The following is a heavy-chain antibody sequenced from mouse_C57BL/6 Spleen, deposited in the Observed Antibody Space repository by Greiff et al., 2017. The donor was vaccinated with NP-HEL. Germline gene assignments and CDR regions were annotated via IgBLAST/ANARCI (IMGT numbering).Heavy chain of an antibody. CDR1: GFNIKDDY. D-gene: IGHD1-1*01. J-gene: IGHJ3*01. CDR3: LYYGSSYGFAY. V-gene: IGHV14-4*01. CDR2: IDPENGDT. Sequence: EVQLVESGAELVRPGASVKLSCTASGFNIKDDYMHWVKQRPEQGLEWIGWIDPENGDTEYASKFQGKATITADTSSNTAYLQLSSLTSEDTAVYYCLYYGSSYGFAYWGQGTLVTVSA.